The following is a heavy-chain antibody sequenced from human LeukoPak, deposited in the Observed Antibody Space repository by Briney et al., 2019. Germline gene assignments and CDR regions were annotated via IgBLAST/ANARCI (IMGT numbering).Heavy chain of an antibody. J-gene: IGHJ5*02. V-gene: IGHV4-34*01. Sequence: LETLSLTCAVYGGSFSGYYWSWIRQPPGKGLEWIGEINHSGSTNYNPSLKSRVTISVDTSKNQFSLKLSSVTAADTAVYYCARDGITIFGVGPWGQGTLVTVSS. CDR1: GGSFSGYY. CDR2: INHSGST. CDR3: ARDGITIFGVGP. D-gene: IGHD3-3*01.